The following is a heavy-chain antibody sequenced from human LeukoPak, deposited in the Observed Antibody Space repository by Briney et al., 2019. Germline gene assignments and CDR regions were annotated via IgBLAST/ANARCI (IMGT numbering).Heavy chain of an antibody. Sequence: GGSLRLSCAASGFTFSSYGMNGARQAPGKGLEWVSSVSSSSSYIYYADSVKGRFTISRDNAKNSLSLQMNSLRAEDTAVYYCARDQRATASTGSYFDYWGQGTLVTVSS. CDR1: GFTFSSYG. V-gene: IGHV3-21*01. CDR3: ARDQRATASTGSYFDY. CDR2: VSSSSSYI. D-gene: IGHD1-1*01. J-gene: IGHJ4*02.